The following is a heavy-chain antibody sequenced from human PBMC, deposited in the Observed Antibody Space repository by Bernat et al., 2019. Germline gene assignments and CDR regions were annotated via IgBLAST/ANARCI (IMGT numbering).Heavy chain of an antibody. CDR1: GFTFSSYG. J-gene: IGHJ1*01. CDR2: ISYDGSNK. V-gene: IGHV3-30*18. D-gene: IGHD6-19*01. Sequence: VQLVESGGGLVKPGGSLRLSCAASGFTFSSYGMHWVRQAPGKGLEWVAVISYDGSNKYYADSVKGRFTISRDNSKNTLYLQMNSLRAEDTAVYYCAKAEEQWLGEYFQHWGQGTLVTVSS. CDR3: AKAEEQWLGEYFQH.